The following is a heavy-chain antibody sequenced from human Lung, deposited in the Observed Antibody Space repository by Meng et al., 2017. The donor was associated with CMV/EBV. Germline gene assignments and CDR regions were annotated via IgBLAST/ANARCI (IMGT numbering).Heavy chain of an antibody. CDR3: ARDWSRDVLTGSFDY. D-gene: IGHD3-9*01. CDR2: ISGGSDTI. Sequence: GSXRLSXAASGFTFSSHLMNWVRQAPGKGLEWLAIISGGSDTIHYADSVKGRFTISRDNGKDSLYLQMNSLRAEDTAVYYCARDWSRDVLTGSFDYWGQGTLVTVSS. V-gene: IGHV3-48*04. J-gene: IGHJ4*02. CDR1: GFTFSSHL.